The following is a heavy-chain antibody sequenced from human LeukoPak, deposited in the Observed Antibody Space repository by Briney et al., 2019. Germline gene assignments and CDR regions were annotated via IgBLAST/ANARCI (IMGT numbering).Heavy chain of an antibody. V-gene: IGHV4-59*08. J-gene: IGHJ4*02. Sequence: SETLSLTCSVSGGSISSLYWSWIRQPPGKGLEWIGYIYYTGSTNYNPSLKSRVTMFIDMSKNQFSLRLSSVTAADTAVYYCARHRAYSSSSPFDYWGQGTLVTVSS. CDR1: GGSISSLY. CDR2: IYYTGST. CDR3: ARHRAYSSSSPFDY. D-gene: IGHD6-6*01.